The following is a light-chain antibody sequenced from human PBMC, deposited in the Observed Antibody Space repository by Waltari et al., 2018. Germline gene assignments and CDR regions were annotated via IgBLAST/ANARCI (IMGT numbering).Light chain of an antibody. CDR2: WAS. CDR1: QSIFHTPDKNNY. V-gene: IGKV4-1*01. J-gene: IGKJ1*01. CDR3: QQYYSSPRT. Sequence: DIVMTQSPDSLAVSLGRRATLNSRSSQSIFHTPDKNNYVAWFQQKRGQPPKLLVSWASARESGVPERFSGSGSGTDFTLTISSLQTEDVATYYCQQYYSSPRTFGQGTKV.